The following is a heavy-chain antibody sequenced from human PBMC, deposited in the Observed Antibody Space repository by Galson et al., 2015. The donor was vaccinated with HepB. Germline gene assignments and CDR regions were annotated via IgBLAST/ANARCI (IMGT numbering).Heavy chain of an antibody. CDR1: GFTFSIYG. V-gene: IGHV3-30*18. CDR3: AKVKDNYSIHYYGIDV. Sequence: SLRLSCAASGFTFSIYGLHWVRQAPGKGLEWVAVISYDSTDKYYADSVKGRFTISRDSSKNLLFLQMNSLRAEDTAVYYCAKVKDNYSIHYYGIDVWGQGPTVIVSS. CDR2: ISYDSTDK. J-gene: IGHJ6*02. D-gene: IGHD4-11*01.